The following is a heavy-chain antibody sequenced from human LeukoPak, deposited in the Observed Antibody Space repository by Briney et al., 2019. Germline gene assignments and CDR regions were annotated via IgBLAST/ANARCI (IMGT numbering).Heavy chain of an antibody. CDR3: GRHVDLPVPKRYNWNDEGYYYYYYYMDV. CDR1: GGSISSYY. CDR2: IYYSGST. Sequence: SETRSLTCTVSGGSISSYYWGWIRQPPGKGLEWIGYIYYSGSTDYNPSLKSRVTISVDTSKNQFSLKLSSVTAADTAVYYCGRHVDLPVPKRYNWNDEGYYYYYYYMDVWGKGTTVTVSS. V-gene: IGHV4-59*08. D-gene: IGHD1-1*01. J-gene: IGHJ6*03.